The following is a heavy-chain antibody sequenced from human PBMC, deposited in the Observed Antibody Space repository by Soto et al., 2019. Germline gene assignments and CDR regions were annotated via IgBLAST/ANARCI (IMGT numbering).Heavy chain of an antibody. D-gene: IGHD3-22*01. CDR3: ARDISAVVLSWWFDP. CDR2: ISAYNGNT. CDR1: GYTFTSYG. V-gene: IGHV1-18*01. J-gene: IGHJ5*02. Sequence: GASVKVSCKASGYTFTSYGISWVRQAPGQGLEWMGWISAYNGNTNYAQKLQGRVTMTTDTSTSTAYMELRSLRSDDTAVYYCARDISAVVLSWWFDPWGQGTLVTAPQ.